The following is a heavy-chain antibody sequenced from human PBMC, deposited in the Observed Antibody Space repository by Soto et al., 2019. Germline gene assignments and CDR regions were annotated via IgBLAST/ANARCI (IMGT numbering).Heavy chain of an antibody. V-gene: IGHV1-18*01. CDR1: GYTFTRNG. Sequence: QVHLVQSGAEVKKPGASVNVSCKTSGYTFTRNGISWVRQAPGQGLEWMGWISPKSGNIKYAQKFQGRVIMTTDTSTNTAYMELRSLRSDDTAVYYCVKDRDSNSWPSRDVWGPGTTVTVSS. D-gene: IGHD3-22*01. J-gene: IGHJ6*02. CDR2: ISPKSGNI. CDR3: VKDRDSNSWPSRDV.